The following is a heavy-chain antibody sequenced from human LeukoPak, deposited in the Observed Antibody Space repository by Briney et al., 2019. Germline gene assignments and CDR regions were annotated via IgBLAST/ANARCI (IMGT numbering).Heavy chain of an antibody. CDR3: ASATGGSSKLIDY. Sequence: GSLRLFFAASGFTFSSYWMHLVRQAPGKGLVCVSRINSDGSSTTYADSVKGRFTISRDNAKNTLYLQMNSLRAEDTAVYYCASATGGSSKLIDYWGQGTLVTVSS. V-gene: IGHV3-74*01. CDR2: INSDGSST. J-gene: IGHJ4*02. D-gene: IGHD4-17*01. CDR1: GFTFSSYW.